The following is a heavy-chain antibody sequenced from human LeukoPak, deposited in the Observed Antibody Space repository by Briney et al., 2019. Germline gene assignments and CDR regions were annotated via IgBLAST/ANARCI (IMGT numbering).Heavy chain of an antibody. CDR2: INPKGGDT. Sequence: GASVKVSCRASGYSFTAYYMYWVRQAPGQGLEWMGWINPKGGDTNYAQKFQDRVTMTRDTSISTVYMEFIRLRSDDTAVFYCARGRVSSAYDPAGYWGQGTLVIVSS. J-gene: IGHJ4*02. D-gene: IGHD5-12*01. CDR3: ARGRVSSAYDPAGY. V-gene: IGHV1-2*02. CDR1: GYSFTAYY.